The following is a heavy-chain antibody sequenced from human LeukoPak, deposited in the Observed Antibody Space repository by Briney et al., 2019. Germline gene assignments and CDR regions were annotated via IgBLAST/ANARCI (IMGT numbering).Heavy chain of an antibody. CDR2: IYPGDSDT. CDR1: GYNFANYW. J-gene: IGHJ4*02. Sequence: GESLKISCKGSGYNFANYWIGWVRQMPGKGLEWMGTIYPGDSDTRYSPSFQGQVTISADKSISIAYLQWSSLKASDTAMYYCARRRHCTSGACEDLDFWGQGTLVTVSS. V-gene: IGHV5-51*01. CDR3: ARRRHCTSGACEDLDF. D-gene: IGHD2-8*01.